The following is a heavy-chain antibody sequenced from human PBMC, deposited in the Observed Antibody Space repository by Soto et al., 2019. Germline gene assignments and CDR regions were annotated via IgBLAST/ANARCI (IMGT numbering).Heavy chain of an antibody. V-gene: IGHV3-30*18. CDR3: VKXXXXXXXPRYDPAKQFDS. Sequence: QLVXSGXGVGXPGGSLRLSXVASGLTFKNYDMHWVXXXXXXXXXWLAIVSRDATQAFYAESLQGRFTISRDNSKNSVYLXLNSXRAEDTAIYXCVKXXXXXXXPRYDPAKQFDSWGPGTLVTVSS. D-gene: IGHD1-1*01. CDR2: VSRDATQA. J-gene: IGHJ4*02. CDR1: GLTFKNYD.